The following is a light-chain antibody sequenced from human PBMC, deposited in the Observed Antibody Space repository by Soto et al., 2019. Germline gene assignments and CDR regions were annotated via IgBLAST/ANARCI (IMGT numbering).Light chain of an antibody. CDR1: QDINNW. CDR3: QHTNSFPRT. Sequence: DIQMTQSPSPVSASVGARVTITCRASQDINNWLAWHQQKPGKAPTLLLYSTSNLQSGVPSRFSDSGSGTDFTLTISSLQPEDCATYYCQHTNSFPRTFGQGTKLDIK. J-gene: IGKJ2*01. CDR2: STS. V-gene: IGKV1-12*01.